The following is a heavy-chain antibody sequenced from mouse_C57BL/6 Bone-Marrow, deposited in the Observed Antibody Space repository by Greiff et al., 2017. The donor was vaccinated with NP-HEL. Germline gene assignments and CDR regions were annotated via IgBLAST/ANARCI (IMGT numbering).Heavy chain of an antibody. CDR2: ISSVGSYT. J-gene: IGHJ3*01. V-gene: IGHV5-6*01. D-gene: IGHD2-3*01. CDR3: ARGYDPLFAY. Sequence: EVKLMESGGALVKPGGSLNLSCAASGFPFSAYAMPWFRRIPEKGLEWVATISSVGSYTSYPTILKGGFPSSRDNAKNTLYLQMSSLKSEDTAMYYCARGYDPLFAYWGEGTLVTVSA. CDR1: GFPFSAYA.